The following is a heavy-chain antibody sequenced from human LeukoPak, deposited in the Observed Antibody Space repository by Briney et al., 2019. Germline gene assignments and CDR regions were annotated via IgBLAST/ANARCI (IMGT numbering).Heavy chain of an antibody. Sequence: GGSLRLSCAASGFTFSSYAMSWVRQAPGKGLEWVSAISGSGGSTYYADSVKGRFTISRDNSKNTLYLQMTSLRAEDTAVYYCAKATAPLGYYYGMDVWGQGTTVTVSS. J-gene: IGHJ6*02. CDR3: AKATAPLGYYYGMDV. CDR1: GFTFSSYA. CDR2: ISGSGGST. V-gene: IGHV3-23*01. D-gene: IGHD6-6*01.